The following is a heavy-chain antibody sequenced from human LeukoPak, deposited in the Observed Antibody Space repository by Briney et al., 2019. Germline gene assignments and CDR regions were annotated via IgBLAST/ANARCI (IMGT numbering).Heavy chain of an antibody. J-gene: IGHJ6*02. D-gene: IGHD1-26*01. CDR3: ARLGSTPGYYYYYGMDV. V-gene: IGHV4-59*08. CDR1: GGSISSYY. CDR2: IYYSGST. Sequence: SETLSLTCTVSGGSISSYYWSWIRQPSGKGLEWIGYIYYSGSTNYNPSLKSRVTISVDTSKNQFSLKLSSVTAADTAVYYCARLGSTPGYYYYYGMDVWGQGTTVTVSS.